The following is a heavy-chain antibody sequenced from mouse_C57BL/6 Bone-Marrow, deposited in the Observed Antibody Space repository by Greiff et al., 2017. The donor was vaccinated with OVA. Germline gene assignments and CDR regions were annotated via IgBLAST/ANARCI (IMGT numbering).Heavy chain of an antibody. Sequence: EVKVVESGEGLVKPGGSLKLSCAASGFTFSSYAMSWVRQTPEKRLEWVAYISSGGDYIYYADTVKGRFTISRDNARNTLYLQMSSLKSEDTAMYYCTRVDTTVVPPYYAMDYWGQGTSVTVSS. V-gene: IGHV5-9-1*02. CDR1: GFTFSSYA. D-gene: IGHD1-1*01. J-gene: IGHJ4*01. CDR2: ISSGGDYI. CDR3: TRVDTTVVPPYYAMDY.